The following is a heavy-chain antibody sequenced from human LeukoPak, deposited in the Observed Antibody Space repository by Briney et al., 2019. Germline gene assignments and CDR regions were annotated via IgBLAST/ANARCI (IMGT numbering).Heavy chain of an antibody. D-gene: IGHD3-3*01. Sequence: ASVKVSCKASGYTFTSYDINWVRQATGQGLEWMGWMNPNSGNTGYAQKFQGRVTMTRNTSISTAYMGLSSLRSEDTAVYYCARKPYYDFWSGYFAYYYYYGMDVWGQGTTVTVSS. CDR3: ARKPYYDFWSGYFAYYYYYGMDV. CDR2: MNPNSGNT. J-gene: IGHJ6*02. CDR1: GYTFTSYD. V-gene: IGHV1-8*01.